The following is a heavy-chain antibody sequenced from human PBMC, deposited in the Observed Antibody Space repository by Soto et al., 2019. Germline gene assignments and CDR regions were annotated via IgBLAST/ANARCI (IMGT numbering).Heavy chain of an antibody. CDR3: AGLYPYESSGYHLDY. D-gene: IGHD3-22*01. Sequence: SETLSLTCTVSGGSISSGDYYWSWIRQPPGKGLEWIGYIYYSGSTYYNPSLGSRVTISVDTSKNQFSLKLSSVTAADTAVFYCAGLYPYESSGYHLDYWSQGTLVTVSS. V-gene: IGHV4-30-4*01. CDR2: IYYSGST. CDR1: GGSISSGDYY. J-gene: IGHJ4*02.